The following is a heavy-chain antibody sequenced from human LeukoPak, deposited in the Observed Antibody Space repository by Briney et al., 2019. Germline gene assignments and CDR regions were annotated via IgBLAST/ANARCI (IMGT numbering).Heavy chain of an antibody. V-gene: IGHV3-30*18. CDR1: GFTFISYG. J-gene: IGHJ4*02. CDR3: AKGSVAGIRNYFDN. CDR2: ISYDGSNK. Sequence: PGRSLRLSCAASGFTFISYGMHWVRQARGKGPEWLAVISYDGSNKLYADSVKGRFTITRDNSKNTLYLEMISLRPEDTAVYYCAKGSVAGIRNYFDNCGQGPLVPVSS. D-gene: IGHD6-19*01.